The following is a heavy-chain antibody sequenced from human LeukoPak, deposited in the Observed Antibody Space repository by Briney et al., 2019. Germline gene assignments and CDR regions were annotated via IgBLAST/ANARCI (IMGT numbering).Heavy chain of an antibody. Sequence: GASVKVSCKASGYTFTGYYMHWVRQAPGQGLEWMGWINPNSGGTNYAQKFQGRVTVTADKSTGTAYMELSSLRFEDTAIYYCARVNDDYSYGLDVWGQGTTVTVSS. D-gene: IGHD1-1*01. V-gene: IGHV1-2*02. J-gene: IGHJ6*02. CDR1: GYTFTGYY. CDR3: ARVNDDYSYGLDV. CDR2: INPNSGGT.